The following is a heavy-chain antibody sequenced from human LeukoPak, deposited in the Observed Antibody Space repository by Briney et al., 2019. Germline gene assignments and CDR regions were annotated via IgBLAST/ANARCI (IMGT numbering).Heavy chain of an antibody. V-gene: IGHV6-1*01. CDR2: TYYGSKWYN. CDR1: GDSVSSNSAA. Sequence: SQTLSLTCAISGDSVSSNSAAWNWIRQSPSGCLGCPGRTYYGSKWYNDYAVSVKSRITINPDTSKNQFSLHLNSVSPENTALYYRTREDSSGWSDYWGQGTLVTVSS. CDR3: TREDSSGWSDY. J-gene: IGHJ4*02. D-gene: IGHD6-19*01.